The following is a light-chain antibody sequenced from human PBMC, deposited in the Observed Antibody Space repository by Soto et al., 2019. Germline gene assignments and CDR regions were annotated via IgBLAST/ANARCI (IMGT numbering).Light chain of an antibody. V-gene: IGLV1-47*01. CDR3: AAWDDSLSGYVV. J-gene: IGLJ2*01. CDR1: SSNIGSNY. Sequence: QSVLTQPPSASGTPGQRVTISYSGSSSNIGSNYVYWYQQLPGTAPKLLIYRNNQWPSGVPDRFSGSKSGTSASLAISGLRSEDEADYYCAAWDDSLSGYVVFGGGTKLTVL. CDR2: RNN.